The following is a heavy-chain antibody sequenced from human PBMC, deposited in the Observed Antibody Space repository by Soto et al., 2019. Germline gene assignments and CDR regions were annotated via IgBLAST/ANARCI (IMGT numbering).Heavy chain of an antibody. Sequence: QVQLVESGGGVVQPGRSLRLSCAASGFTFSSYAMHWVHQAPGKGLEWVAVISYDGSNKYYADSVKGRFTISRDNSKNTLYLQXXXXXAEDTAVYYCARAYEGDYFDYWGQGTLVTVSS. J-gene: IGHJ4*02. CDR3: ARAYEGDYFDY. CDR1: GFTFSSYA. V-gene: IGHV3-30-3*01. D-gene: IGHD3-16*01. CDR2: ISYDGSNK.